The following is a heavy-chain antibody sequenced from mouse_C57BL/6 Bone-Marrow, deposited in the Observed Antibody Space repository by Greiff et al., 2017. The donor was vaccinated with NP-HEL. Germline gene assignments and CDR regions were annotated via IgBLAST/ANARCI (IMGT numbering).Heavy chain of an antibody. J-gene: IGHJ2*01. D-gene: IGHD1-1*01. CDR2: IDPEDGDT. Sequence: EVQLQQSGAELVRPGASVKLSCTASGFNITDYYMHWVKQRPEQGLEWIGRIDPEDGDTEYAPKFQGKATMTADTSSNTAYLQLSSLTSEDTAVYYCTRGELLRLDYWGQGTTLTVSS. CDR3: TRGELLRLDY. V-gene: IGHV14-1*01. CDR1: GFNITDYY.